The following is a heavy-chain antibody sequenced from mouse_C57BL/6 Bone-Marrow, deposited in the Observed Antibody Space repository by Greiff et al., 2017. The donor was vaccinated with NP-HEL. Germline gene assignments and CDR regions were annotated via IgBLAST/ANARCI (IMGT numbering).Heavy chain of an antibody. J-gene: IGHJ1*03. V-gene: IGHV1-54*01. CDR2: INPGSGGT. D-gene: IGHD2-1*01. Sequence: VKLQESGAELVRPGTSVKVSCKASGYAFTNYLIEWVKQRPGQGLEWIGVINPGSGGTNYNEKFKGKATLTADKSSSTAYMQLSSLTSEDSAVYFCARGNWWYFDVWGTGTTVTVSS. CDR3: ARGNWWYFDV. CDR1: GYAFTNYL.